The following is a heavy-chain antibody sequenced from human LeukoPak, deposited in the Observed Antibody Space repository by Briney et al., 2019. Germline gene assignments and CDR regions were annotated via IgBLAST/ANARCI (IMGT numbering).Heavy chain of an antibody. V-gene: IGHV1-3*01. J-gene: IGHJ6*02. CDR2: INAGNGNT. Sequence: ASVKVSCKASGGTFSSYAISWVRQAPGQRLEWMGWINAGNGNTKYSQKFQGRVTITRDTSASTAYMELSSLRSEDTAVYYCASRVVTPSYYGMDVWGQGTTVTVSS. CDR1: GGTFSSYA. CDR3: ASRVVTPSYYGMDV. D-gene: IGHD4-23*01.